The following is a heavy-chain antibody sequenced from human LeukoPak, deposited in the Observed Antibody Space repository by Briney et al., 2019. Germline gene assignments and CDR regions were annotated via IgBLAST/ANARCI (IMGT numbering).Heavy chain of an antibody. Sequence: SETLSLTCAVSGGSISSSNWWSWVRQPPGKGLEWIGEIYHSGSTNYNPSLKSRVTISVDKSKNQFSLKLSSVTAADTAVYYCARDLPGDGYNLPLGNYYFDLWGRGSLVTVSS. V-gene: IGHV4-4*02. CDR1: GGSISSSNW. CDR2: IYHSGST. CDR3: ARDLPGDGYNLPLGNYYFDL. D-gene: IGHD5-24*01. J-gene: IGHJ2*01.